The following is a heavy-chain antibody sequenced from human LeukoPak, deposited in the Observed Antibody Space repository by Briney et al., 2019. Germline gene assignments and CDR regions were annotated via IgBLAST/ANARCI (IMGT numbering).Heavy chain of an antibody. Sequence: PGGSRRLSCAGSGITFSSYLMHWVRKAPGKWLVWVSRINSDGRSTNYADSVKGRFTISRDNAKNTLYLQTNSLRAEDTAVYYCARSAYPGNSVIEDWGRGTLVTVSS. CDR3: ARSAYPGNSVIED. D-gene: IGHD4-23*01. CDR1: GITFSSYL. J-gene: IGHJ4*02. V-gene: IGHV3-74*01. CDR2: INSDGRST.